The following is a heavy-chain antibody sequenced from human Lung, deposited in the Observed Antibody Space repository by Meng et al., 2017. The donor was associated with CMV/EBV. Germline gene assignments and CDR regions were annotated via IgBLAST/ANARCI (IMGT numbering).Heavy chain of an antibody. CDR3: ATLSGTMADY. D-gene: IGHD1-7*01. CDR2: INPTDGRT. V-gene: IGHV1-46*01. Sequence: SLQASGCCLTSYSIHWVPQAPGRGLQWVALINPTDGRTTYAQAFQGRVTVTRDLSTSTVYMEVTTLRSEATAVYYCATLSGTMADYWGQGTLVTVSS. J-gene: IGHJ4*02. CDR1: GCCLTSYS.